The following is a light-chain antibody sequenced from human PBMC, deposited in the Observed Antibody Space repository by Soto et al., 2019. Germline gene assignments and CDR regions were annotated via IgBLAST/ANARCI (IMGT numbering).Light chain of an antibody. V-gene: IGLV2-8*01. CDR1: SSDVGGYNH. J-gene: IGLJ3*02. CDR3: SSYAGSNNLRV. CDR2: EVS. Sequence: QSALTQPPSASGSPGQSVTISCTGTSSDVGGYNHVSWYQQHSGKAPKLMLYEVSKRPSGVPDRFSGSKSGNTASLTVSGLQAEDVADYYCSSYAGSNNLRVFGRGTTVTVL.